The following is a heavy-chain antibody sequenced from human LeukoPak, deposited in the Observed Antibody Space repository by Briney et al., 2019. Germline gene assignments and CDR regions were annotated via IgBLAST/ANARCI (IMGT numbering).Heavy chain of an antibody. CDR3: ARDRYCSGGSCYSRGYYYYGMDV. CDR2: IYYSGST. V-gene: IGHV4-31*03. CDR1: GGSISSGGYY. J-gene: IGHJ6*02. Sequence: SETLSLTCTVSGGSISSGGYYWSWIRQHPGKGLEWIGYIYYSGSTYYNPSLKSRVTISVGTSKNPFSLKLSYVTAADTAVYYCARDRYCSGGSCYSRGYYYYGMDVWGQGTTDTVSS. D-gene: IGHD2-15*01.